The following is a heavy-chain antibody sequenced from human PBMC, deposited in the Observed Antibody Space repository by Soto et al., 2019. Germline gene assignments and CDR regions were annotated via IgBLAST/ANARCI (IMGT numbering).Heavy chain of an antibody. CDR1: GGSISSSSYY. Sequence: QLQLQESGPGLVKPSETLSLTCTVSGGSISSSSYYWGWIRQPPGKGLEWIGSIYYSGSTYYNPSLKSRVTISVDTSKNQFSLKLSSVTAADTAVYYCASHASYSSSSILRFRGEVDYWGQGTLVTVSS. CDR2: IYYSGST. J-gene: IGHJ4*02. V-gene: IGHV4-39*01. D-gene: IGHD6-6*01. CDR3: ASHASYSSSSILRFRGEVDY.